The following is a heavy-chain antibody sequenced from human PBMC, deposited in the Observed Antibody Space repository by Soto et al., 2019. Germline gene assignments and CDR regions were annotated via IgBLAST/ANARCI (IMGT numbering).Heavy chain of an antibody. CDR3: AKIGPVT. V-gene: IGHV3-9*01. J-gene: IGHJ5*02. CDR1: GFTFDDYA. Sequence: VQLVESGGGLVQPGRSLRLSCVASGFTFDDYAMHWVRQAPGKGLEWVSGISWNSGSIGYADSVKGRFTISRDNAKNSLYLQMNSLRPEDTAFYYCAKIGPVTWGQGTLVTVSS. CDR2: ISWNSGSI. D-gene: IGHD4-17*01.